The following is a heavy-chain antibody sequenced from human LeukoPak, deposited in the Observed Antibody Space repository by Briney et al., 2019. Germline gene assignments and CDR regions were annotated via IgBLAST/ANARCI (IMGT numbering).Heavy chain of an antibody. V-gene: IGHV3-7*04. J-gene: IGHJ4*02. CDR2: IKKDGSEQ. CDR1: GFTYNNYW. Sequence: PGGSLRLSCAASGFTYNNYWMNWVRQAPGKGPEWVANIKKDGSEQYYVDSVKGRFTISRDNAKNSLYLQMNSLRAEDTAVYYCSRGGTYYVLDEGHYWGQGTLVTVSS. CDR3: SRGGTYYVLDEGHY. D-gene: IGHD1-26*01.